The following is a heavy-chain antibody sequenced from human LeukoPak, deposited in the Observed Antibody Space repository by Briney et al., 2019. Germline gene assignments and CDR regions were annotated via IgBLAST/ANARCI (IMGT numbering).Heavy chain of an antibody. CDR1: GYSISTGYY. Sequence: SETLSLTCAVSGYSISTGYYWGWIRQSPGKGLEWIGNIYHSGVTHYNPSLQGRVTLSVDTSKNQFSLNLNSVTAADTAVYYCTRFSTASSRPAYYWGQGTLVIVSS. CDR2: IYHSGVT. J-gene: IGHJ4*02. V-gene: IGHV4-38-2*01. D-gene: IGHD2-21*01. CDR3: TRFSTASSRPAYY.